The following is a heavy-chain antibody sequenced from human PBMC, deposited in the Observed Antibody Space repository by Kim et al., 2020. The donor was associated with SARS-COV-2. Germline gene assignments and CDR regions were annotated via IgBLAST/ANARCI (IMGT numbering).Heavy chain of an antibody. CDR1: GFTFSSYS. CDR3: ARASSPRHTAMAA. D-gene: IGHD5-18*01. V-gene: IGHV3-21*01. CDR2: ISSSSSYI. J-gene: IGHJ4*02. Sequence: GGSLRLSCAASGFTFSSYSMNWVRQAPGKGLEWVSSISSSSSYIYYADSVKGRFTISRDNAKNSLYLQMNSLRAEDTAVYYCARASSPRHTAMAAWGQGTLVTVSS.